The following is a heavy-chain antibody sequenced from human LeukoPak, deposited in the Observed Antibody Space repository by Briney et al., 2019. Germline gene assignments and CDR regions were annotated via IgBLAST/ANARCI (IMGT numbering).Heavy chain of an antibody. CDR2: INPNSGGT. Sequence: GASVKVSCKASGYTFNGYYMHWARQAPGQGLEWMGWINPNSGGTNYAQKFQGRVTMTRDTSISTAYMELSRLRSDDTAVYYCARDRVWFGELTTEDYYYYYMDVWGKGTTVTISS. J-gene: IGHJ6*03. CDR1: GYTFNGYY. D-gene: IGHD3-10*01. V-gene: IGHV1-2*02. CDR3: ARDRVWFGELTTEDYYYYYMDV.